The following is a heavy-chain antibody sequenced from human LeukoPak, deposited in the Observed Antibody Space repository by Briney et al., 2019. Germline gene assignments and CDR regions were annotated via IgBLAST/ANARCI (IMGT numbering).Heavy chain of an antibody. CDR2: IYYSGST. V-gene: IGHV4-59*01. D-gene: IGHD2-2*01. J-gene: IGHJ3*02. Sequence: PSETLSLTCTDSGGSISSYYWSWIRQPPGKGLEWIGYIYYSGSTNYNPSLKSRVTISVDTSKNQFSLKLSSVTAADTAVYYCAREEAPYQPFDIWGQGTMVTVSS. CDR1: GGSISSYY. CDR3: AREEAPYQPFDI.